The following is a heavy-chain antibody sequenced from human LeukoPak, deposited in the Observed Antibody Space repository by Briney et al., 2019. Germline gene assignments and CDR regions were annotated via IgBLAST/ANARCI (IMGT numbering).Heavy chain of an antibody. Sequence: SETLSLTCTVSGGSISSSSYYWGWIRQPPGKGLEWIGGIYYSGSTYYNPSLKSRVTISVDTSKNQFSLKLSSVTAADTAVYYCARPGYSTMVLAGGIDYWGQGTLVTVSS. D-gene: IGHD6-13*01. CDR1: GGSISSSSYY. V-gene: IGHV4-39*07. CDR3: ARPGYSTMVLAGGIDY. CDR2: IYYSGST. J-gene: IGHJ4*02.